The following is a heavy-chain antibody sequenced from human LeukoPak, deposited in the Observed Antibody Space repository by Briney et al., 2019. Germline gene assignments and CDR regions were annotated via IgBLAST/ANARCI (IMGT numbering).Heavy chain of an antibody. CDR2: ISGSGHDI. Sequence: PGGSLRLSCAASGFTFSDSYMTWVRQAPGKGGEWVAYISGSGHDINYSDSVKGRFTISRDNAKNSLYLQMSSLRVEDTAVYYCARDRRHFDSCGRRTLVTVSS. J-gene: IGHJ5*01. V-gene: IGHV3-11*04. CDR3: ARDRRHFDS. CDR1: GFTFSDSY. D-gene: IGHD6-6*01.